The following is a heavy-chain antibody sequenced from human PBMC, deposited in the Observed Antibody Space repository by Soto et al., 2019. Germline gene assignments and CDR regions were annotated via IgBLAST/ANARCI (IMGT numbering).Heavy chain of an antibody. V-gene: IGHV3-30-3*01. CDR1: GFNYTSHA. CDR3: ARDGEDVLRNIPGDAFDI. CDR2: ISYDGSKI. J-gene: IGHJ3*02. D-gene: IGHD3-3*01. Sequence: WGSPTLSCASPGFNYTSHAMHWVRQAPGMGLEWVAVISYDGSKIYYADSVKGRFTISRDNSKNTLYLQVNSLTAEDTAVYFCARDGEDVLRNIPGDAFDIWGQGTMVTVSS.